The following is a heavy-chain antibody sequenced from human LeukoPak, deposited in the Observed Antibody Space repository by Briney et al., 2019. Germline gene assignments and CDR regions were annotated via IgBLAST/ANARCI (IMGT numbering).Heavy chain of an antibody. CDR1: GFTFSSYA. D-gene: IGHD6-19*01. V-gene: IGHV3-23*01. Sequence: GGSLRRSGAASGFTFSSYAMSWVRQAPGKGLEWVSAISGSGGSTYYADSVKGRFTISRDNSKNTLYLQMNSLRAEDTAVYYCAKDVAVAGPYYFDYWGQGTLVTVSS. CDR3: AKDVAVAGPYYFDY. J-gene: IGHJ4*02. CDR2: ISGSGGST.